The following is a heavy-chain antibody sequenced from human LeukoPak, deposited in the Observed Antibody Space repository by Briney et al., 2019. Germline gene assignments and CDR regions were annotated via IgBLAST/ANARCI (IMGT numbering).Heavy chain of an antibody. CDR1: GGSNNSYY. CDR2: THPSGNT. V-gene: IGHV4-4*09. CDR3: ARARTDYDSTGTNHHLLDY. D-gene: IGHD3-22*01. Sequence: SETLSLTCTVSGGSNNSYYWSWIRQPPGKGLEWIGYTHPSGNTKYSPSLKIRVTISIDTSRNQFSLKLSSVTAADTAVYNCARARTDYDSTGTNHHLLDYWGQGTLVTVSS. J-gene: IGHJ4*02.